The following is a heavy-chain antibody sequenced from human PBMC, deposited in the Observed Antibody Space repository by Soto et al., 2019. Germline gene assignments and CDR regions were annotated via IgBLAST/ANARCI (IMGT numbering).Heavy chain of an antibody. V-gene: IGHV4-31*03. Sequence: QVQLQESGPGLVKPSQTLSLTCTVSGGSISSGGYYWSWIRQHPGKGLEWIGYIYYSGSTYYNPSLTRRVTISEDTSKNQFSLKLSSVTAADTAVYYCARGTVTPTGGFDYWGQGTLVTVSS. J-gene: IGHJ4*02. CDR3: ARGTVTPTGGFDY. D-gene: IGHD4-17*01. CDR2: IYYSGST. CDR1: GGSISSGGYY.